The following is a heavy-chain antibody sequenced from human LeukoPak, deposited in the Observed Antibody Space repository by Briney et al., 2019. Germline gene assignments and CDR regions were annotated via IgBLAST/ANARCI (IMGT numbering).Heavy chain of an antibody. CDR2: ISAYNGNT. CDR3: ARDLNTAMVNLFAY. V-gene: IGHV1-18*01. CDR1: GYTFASYG. Sequence: ASVKVSCKASGYTFASYGISWVRQAPGQGLEWMGWISAYNGNTNYAQKLQGRVTMTTDTSTSTAYMELRSLRSDDTAVYYCARDLNTAMVNLFAYWGQGTLVTVSS. J-gene: IGHJ4*02. D-gene: IGHD5-18*01.